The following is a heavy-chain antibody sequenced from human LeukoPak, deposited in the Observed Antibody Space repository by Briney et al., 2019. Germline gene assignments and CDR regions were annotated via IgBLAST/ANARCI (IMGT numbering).Heavy chain of an antibody. Sequence: SETLSLTCTVSGGSISITSYYWGWIRQPPGKGLEWIESIYKSGSTYYNPSLKSRVTISVDTSKNHFSLKLSSVTAADTAVYYCARLWGYSYGYLDYWGQGTLVTVSS. J-gene: IGHJ4*02. V-gene: IGHV4-39*02. CDR3: ARLWGYSYGYLDY. D-gene: IGHD5-18*01. CDR1: GGSISITSYY. CDR2: IYKSGST.